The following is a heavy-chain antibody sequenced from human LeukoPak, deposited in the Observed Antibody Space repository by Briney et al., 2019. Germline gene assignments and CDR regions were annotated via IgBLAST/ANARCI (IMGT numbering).Heavy chain of an antibody. CDR1: GFTFSTNA. Sequence: GGSLRLSCAASGFTFSTNAMSWVRQPPGKGLEWVSAIRDSGGSTYYADSVKGRFTISRDNSKNTLYLQMNSLKTEDTGVYYCVGSFLGNWGQGTLVTVSS. CDR2: IRDSGGST. D-gene: IGHD3-10*01. CDR3: VGSFLGN. V-gene: IGHV3-23*01. J-gene: IGHJ4*02.